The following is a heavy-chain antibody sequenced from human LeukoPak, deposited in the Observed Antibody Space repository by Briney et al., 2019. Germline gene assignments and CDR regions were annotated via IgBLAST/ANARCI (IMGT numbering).Heavy chain of an antibody. CDR3: AKRDLTTEFDY. Sequence: PGGSLRLSCAASGFTLSSYGLNWVRQAPGKGLEWVALILYDGSTKFYADSVKGRFTVSRDNSKNTMSLQMNSLRTEDTAVYYCAKRDLTTEFDYWGQGTLVTVSS. D-gene: IGHD4-17*01. CDR2: ILYDGSTK. CDR1: GFTLSSYG. J-gene: IGHJ4*02. V-gene: IGHV3-30*02.